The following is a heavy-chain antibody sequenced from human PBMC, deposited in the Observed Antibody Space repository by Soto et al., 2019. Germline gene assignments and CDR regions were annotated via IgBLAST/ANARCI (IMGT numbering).Heavy chain of an antibody. CDR2: ISGSGVST. CDR3: AKDIAMAGTFDY. CDR1: GLTFSSYA. Sequence: GGSLRLSCAASGLTFSSYAMSWVRQAPGKGLEWVSAISGSGVSTYYADSVKGRFTISRDNSKNTLYLQMNSLRAEDTAVYYCAKDIAMAGTFDYWGQGTLVTVSS. V-gene: IGHV3-23*01. D-gene: IGHD6-19*01. J-gene: IGHJ4*02.